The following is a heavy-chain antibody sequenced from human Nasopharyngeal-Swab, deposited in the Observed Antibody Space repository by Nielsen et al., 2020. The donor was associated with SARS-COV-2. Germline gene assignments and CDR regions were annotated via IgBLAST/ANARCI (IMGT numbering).Heavy chain of an antibody. D-gene: IGHD6-19*01. CDR1: GFTFSSYA. J-gene: IGHJ4*02. CDR2: ISGSGGST. Sequence: GSLTLSCAASGFTFSSYAMSWVRQAPGKGLEWVSAISGSGGSTYYADSVKGRFTISRDNSKNTLYLQMNSLRAEDTAVYYCAKDQGDQWLVLDYWGQGTLVTVSS. V-gene: IGHV3-23*01. CDR3: AKDQGDQWLVLDY.